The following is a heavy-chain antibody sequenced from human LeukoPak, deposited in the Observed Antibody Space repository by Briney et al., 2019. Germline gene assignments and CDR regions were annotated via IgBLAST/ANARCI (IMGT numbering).Heavy chain of an antibody. CDR1: GGSISSCSYY. J-gene: IGHJ5*01. V-gene: IGHV4-39*01. D-gene: IGHD6-19*01. CDR2: IYYSGST. Sequence: SETLSLTCTVSGGSISSCSYYWGWIRQPPGKGLEWIGSIYYSGSTYYNPSLTSRVTISVDTSKNQFSLKLSSVTAADTAVYYCARSLEAVANWFDSWGQGTLVTVSS. CDR3: ARSLEAVANWFDS.